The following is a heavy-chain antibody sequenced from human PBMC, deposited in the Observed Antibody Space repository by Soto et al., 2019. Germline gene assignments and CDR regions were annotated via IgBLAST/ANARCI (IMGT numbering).Heavy chain of an antibody. CDR3: ARDTPLLLQKLVDGFDY. CDR1: GYTFTSYG. J-gene: IGHJ4*02. D-gene: IGHD6-13*01. CDR2: ISAYNGNT. V-gene: IGHV1-18*01. Sequence: GASVKVSCKASGYTFTSYGISWVRQAPGQGLEWMGWISAYNGNTNYAQKLQGRVTMTTDTSTSTAYMELRSLRSDDTAVYYCARDTPLLLQKLVDGFDYWGQGTLVTVSS.